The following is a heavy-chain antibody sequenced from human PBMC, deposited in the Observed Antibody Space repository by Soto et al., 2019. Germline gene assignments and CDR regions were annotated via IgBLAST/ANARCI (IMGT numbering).Heavy chain of an antibody. CDR2: INHSGST. D-gene: IGHD6-19*01. CDR3: ARGWGSGVFDY. J-gene: IGHJ4*02. CDR1: GVSFSGYY. Sequence: QVQLQQWGAGLLKPSETLSLTCAVFGVSFSGYYWNWIRQPPGKGLEWIGEINHSGSTNYNPSLKSRVTISVDTSKNQFSVKLSFVTAADTAVYYCARGWGSGVFDYWGQGTLVTVSS. V-gene: IGHV4-34*01.